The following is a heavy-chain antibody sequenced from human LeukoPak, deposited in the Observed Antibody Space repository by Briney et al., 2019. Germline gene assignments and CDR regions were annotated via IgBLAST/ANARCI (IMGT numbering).Heavy chain of an antibody. CDR2: ISSSSSYI. CDR3: ARDESSGYDYFDY. J-gene: IGHJ4*02. V-gene: IGHV3-21*01. CDR1: GFTFSSYS. D-gene: IGHD5-12*01. Sequence: GGSLRLSCAASGFTFSSYSMNWVRQAPGKGLEWVSSISSSSSYIYYADSVKGRFTISRDNAKNSLYLQMNSLRAEDTAVYYCARDESSGYDYFDYWGQGTLVTVSS.